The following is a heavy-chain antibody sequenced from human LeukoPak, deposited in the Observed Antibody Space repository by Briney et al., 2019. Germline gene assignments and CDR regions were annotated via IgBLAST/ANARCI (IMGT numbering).Heavy chain of an antibody. CDR1: GGSISSSSNY. Sequence: SETLSLTCTVSGGSISSSSNYWDWIRQPPGEGLEWIGSIYYSGNTYYNPSLKSRVTISVDTSKNQFSLKLSSVTAADTAVYYCARAPLVAAAFDYWGQGTLVTVSS. V-gene: IGHV4-39*07. D-gene: IGHD6-13*01. CDR3: ARAPLVAAAFDY. J-gene: IGHJ4*02. CDR2: IYYSGNT.